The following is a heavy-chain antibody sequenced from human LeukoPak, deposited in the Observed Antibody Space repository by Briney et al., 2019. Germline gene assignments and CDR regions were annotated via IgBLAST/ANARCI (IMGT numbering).Heavy chain of an antibody. CDR3: ARQFAGSSGGCYDY. Sequence: KVGESLKISRKGSGYSFTSYWIGLGRQMPGKGLEWMGIIYPGDSDTRYSPSFEGQVTISADKPITTAYLQWSSLKASYSAMYYCARQFAGSSGGCYDYWGQGTLVTVSS. D-gene: IGHD6-19*01. V-gene: IGHV5-51*01. CDR1: GYSFTSYW. J-gene: IGHJ4*02. CDR2: IYPGDSDT.